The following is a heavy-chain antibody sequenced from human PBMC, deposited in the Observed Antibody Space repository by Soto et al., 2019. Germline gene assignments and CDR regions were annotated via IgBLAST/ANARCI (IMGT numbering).Heavy chain of an antibody. CDR1: GGTFSSYT. CDR2: IIPILGIA. CDR3: ARDLTVSVVYGMDV. V-gene: IGHV1-69*08. D-gene: IGHD4-17*01. J-gene: IGHJ6*02. Sequence: QVQLVQSGAEVKKPGSSVKVSCKASGGTFSSYTISWVRQAPGQGLEWMGRIIPILGIANYAQKFQGRVTXXAXKXXSTAYMELSSLRSEDTAVYYWARDLTVSVVYGMDVWGQGTTVTVSS.